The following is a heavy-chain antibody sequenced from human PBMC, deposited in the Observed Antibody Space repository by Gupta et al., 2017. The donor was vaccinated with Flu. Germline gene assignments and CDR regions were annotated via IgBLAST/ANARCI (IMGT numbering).Heavy chain of an antibody. J-gene: IGHJ4*02. CDR1: ISSGSYY. V-gene: IGHV4-39*01. CDR3: ARLGYGSSWIDS. Sequence: ISSGSYYWGWFRQPPGKGLVWIGSIDYSGSHYYNPYLKSRVTIAVDNSKNKFSLKVNSVTATDTAGDYGARLGYGSSWIDSWGQGNRGTVSS. D-gene: IGHD6-13*01. CDR2: IDYSGSH.